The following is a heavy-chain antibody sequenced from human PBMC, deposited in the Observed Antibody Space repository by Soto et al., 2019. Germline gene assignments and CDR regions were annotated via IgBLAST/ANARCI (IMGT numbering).Heavy chain of an antibody. CDR2: ISDSGGST. CDR3: AKVSSAWYAGLFDL. CDR1: GLTFSSPW. D-gene: IGHD2-8*01. Sequence: HPGWSQRLSSAATGLTFSSPWMPWVRQAPGKGLEWVSRISDSGGSTYYAYSVQGRFTISRDNSMNTLCLQMNTLRAEDTAVYYCAKVSSAWYAGLFDLWGQGTLVTVSS. V-gene: IGHV3-23*01. J-gene: IGHJ4*02.